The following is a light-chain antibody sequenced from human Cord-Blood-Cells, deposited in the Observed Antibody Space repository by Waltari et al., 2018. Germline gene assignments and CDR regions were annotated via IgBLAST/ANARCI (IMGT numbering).Light chain of an antibody. J-gene: IGLJ2*01. V-gene: IGLV2-11*01. CDR2: DVS. Sequence: QSALTPPRSVSASPGQSVTISCPAPTSAVGGYNSASWYQQHPGKAPKLMIYDVSKRPSGVPDRFSGSKCGNTASLTISGLQGEDEADYYCCSYAGSYTLVFGGGTKLTVL. CDR3: CSYAGSYTLV. CDR1: TSAVGGYNS.